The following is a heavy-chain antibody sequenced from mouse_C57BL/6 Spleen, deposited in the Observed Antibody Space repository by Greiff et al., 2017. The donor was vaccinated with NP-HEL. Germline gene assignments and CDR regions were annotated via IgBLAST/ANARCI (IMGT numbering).Heavy chain of an antibody. CDR3: ARGTEGWFAY. V-gene: IGHV1-39*01. D-gene: IGHD3-3*01. CDR1: GYSFTDYN. Sequence: VQLKEPGPELVKPGASVKISCKASGYSFTDYNMNWVKQSIGKSLEWIGVINPNYGTTSYNQKFKGKATLTVDQSSSTTYMQLNSLTSEDSAVDYCARGTEGWFAYWGQGTLVTVSA. CDR2: INPNYGTT. J-gene: IGHJ3*01.